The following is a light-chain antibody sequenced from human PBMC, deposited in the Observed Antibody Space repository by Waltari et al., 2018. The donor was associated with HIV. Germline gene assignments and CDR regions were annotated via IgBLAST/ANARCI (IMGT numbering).Light chain of an antibody. CDR2: DVS. CDR1: SSDVGAYKY. V-gene: IGLV2-11*01. J-gene: IGLJ2*01. CDR3: CSYAGTYEVV. Sequence: QSALTQPLSVSGSPGQSVTISCTGTSSDVGAYKYVSWYKQHPGKAPKFMIYDVSKRPSGVPDRFSGSKSGNTASLTISGLQADDEAIYYCCSYAGTYEVVFGGGTKLTVL.